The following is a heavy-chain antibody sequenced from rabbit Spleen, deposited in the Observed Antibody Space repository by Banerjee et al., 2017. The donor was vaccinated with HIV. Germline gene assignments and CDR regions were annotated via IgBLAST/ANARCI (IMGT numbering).Heavy chain of an antibody. Sequence: QEQLVESGGGLVKPEGSLKLSCTASGFSFSNKAVMCWVRQAPGKGLEWIACINAVTGKAVYASWAKGRFTFSKTSSTTVTLQMTGLTAADTATYFCARDGAGGSYFALWGPGTLVTVS. J-gene: IGHJ4*01. D-gene: IGHD8-1*01. CDR1: GFSFSNKAV. V-gene: IGHV1S45*01. CDR2: INAVTGKA. CDR3: ARDGAGGSYFAL.